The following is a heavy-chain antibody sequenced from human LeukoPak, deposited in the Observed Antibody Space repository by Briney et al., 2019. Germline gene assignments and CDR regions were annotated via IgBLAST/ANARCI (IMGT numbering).Heavy chain of an antibody. V-gene: IGHV4-59*08. CDR1: GGSFSGYY. Sequence: TPSETLSLTCAVYGGSFSGYYWSWIRQPPGKGLEWIGYIYYSGSTNYNPSLKSRVTISVDTSKNQFSLKLSSVTAADTAVYYCARHFPNGQLWLPALDYWGQGTLVTVSS. J-gene: IGHJ4*02. D-gene: IGHD5-18*01. CDR2: IYYSGST. CDR3: ARHFPNGQLWLPALDY.